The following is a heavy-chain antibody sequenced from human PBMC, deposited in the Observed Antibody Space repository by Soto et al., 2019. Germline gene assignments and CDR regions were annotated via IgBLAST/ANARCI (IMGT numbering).Heavy chain of an antibody. J-gene: IGHJ6*02. CDR1: VGSIISGDYY. CDR2: IYYSGST. Sequence: SETLSLTCTVSVGSIISGDYYWSWIRQPPGKGLEWIGYIYYSGSTYYNPSLKSRVTISVDTSKNQFSLRLSSVTAADTAVYYCAREGFSYGMDVWGQGTTVTVSS. CDR3: AREGFSYGMDV. V-gene: IGHV4-30-4*01.